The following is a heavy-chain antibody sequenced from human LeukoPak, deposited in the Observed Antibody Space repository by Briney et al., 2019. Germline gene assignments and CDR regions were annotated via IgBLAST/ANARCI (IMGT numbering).Heavy chain of an antibody. CDR3: ARALHSSYPAGYYMDV. CDR1: GYIFTSYA. CDR2: INTNTGNP. D-gene: IGHD1-26*01. J-gene: IGHJ6*03. V-gene: IGHV7-4-1*02. Sequence: ASVKVSCKASGYIFTSYAMNWVRQAPGQGLEWMGWINTNTGNPTYAQGFTGRFVFSLDTSVSTAYLQISSLRAEDTAVYYCARALHSSYPAGYYMDVWGKGTTVTISS.